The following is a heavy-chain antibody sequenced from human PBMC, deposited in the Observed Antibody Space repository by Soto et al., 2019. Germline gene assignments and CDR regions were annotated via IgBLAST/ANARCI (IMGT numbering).Heavy chain of an antibody. J-gene: IGHJ2*01. CDR3: AKDRGFSYWHFDL. CDR2: ISNSGGST. D-gene: IGHD3-10*01. CDR1: GLTFSSYA. Sequence: EVQLLESGGGLVQRGGSLSLSCAASGLTFSSYAMSWVRQAPGKGLEWVAGISNSGGSTYYADSVKGRLTISRDNSKNTLSLQLNSLRAEDTAIYYCAKDRGFSYWHFDLWGRGTLVTVS. V-gene: IGHV3-23*01.